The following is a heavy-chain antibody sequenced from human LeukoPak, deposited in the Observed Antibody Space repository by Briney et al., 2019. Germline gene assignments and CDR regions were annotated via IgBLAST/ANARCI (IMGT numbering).Heavy chain of an antibody. CDR1: GYSFTTYW. J-gene: IGHJ6*03. Sequence: GESLKLSRKGSGYSFTTYWIGWVRQMPGQGLEWMGIIYPGDSDTRYSPSFQGQVTISADKSISTAYLQWSSLKASDTAMYYCARLTDYGSGSYYYYYYYMDVWGKGTTVTISS. D-gene: IGHD3-10*01. V-gene: IGHV5-51*01. CDR2: IYPGDSDT. CDR3: ARLTDYGSGSYYYYYYYMDV.